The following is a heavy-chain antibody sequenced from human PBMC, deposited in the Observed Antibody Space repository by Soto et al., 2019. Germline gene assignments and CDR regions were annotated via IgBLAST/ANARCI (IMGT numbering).Heavy chain of an antibody. CDR2: INHNSGGT. CDR3: ARGTLLSLGENYYYYGMDA. D-gene: IGHD3-16*01. J-gene: IGHJ6*02. V-gene: IGHV1-2*04. CDR1: GCTFACYS. Sequence: XAVKVSCTASGCTFACYSVHLVRQAPGQELEWMGWINHNSGGTNYSQKFQVWVTMTRDTSISTAYMELSRLRSEDTAVYYCARGTLLSLGENYYYYGMDAWGQGTPVTVSS.